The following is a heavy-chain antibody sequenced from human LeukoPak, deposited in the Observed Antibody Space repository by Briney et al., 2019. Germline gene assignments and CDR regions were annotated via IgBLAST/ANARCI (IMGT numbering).Heavy chain of an antibody. CDR2: IKQDGSEK. CDR3: AKDMGSGSYYFRRHLEFDY. Sequence: GGSLRLSCAASGFTFSSYWMSWVRQAPGKGLEWVANIKQDGSEKYYVDSVKGRFTISRDNAKNSLYLQMNSLRAEDTAVYYCAKDMGSGSYYFRRHLEFDYWGQGTLVTVSS. D-gene: IGHD3-10*01. CDR1: GFTFSSYW. J-gene: IGHJ4*02. V-gene: IGHV3-7*03.